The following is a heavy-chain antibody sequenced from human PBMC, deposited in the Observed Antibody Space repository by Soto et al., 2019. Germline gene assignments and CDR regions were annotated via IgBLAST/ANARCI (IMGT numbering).Heavy chain of an antibody. Sequence: PGGSLRLSCAASGFTFSGYGMSWVRQAPGKGLEWVSSVREGGGSTYYADSVKGRSTISRDNAKNTLYLQMNTLRADDTAIYYCAKDRRTLSGLEYWGQGSLVTVPQ. D-gene: IGHD2-15*01. CDR1: GFTFSGYG. J-gene: IGHJ4*02. CDR3: AKDRRTLSGLEY. CDR2: VREGGGST. V-gene: IGHV3-23*01.